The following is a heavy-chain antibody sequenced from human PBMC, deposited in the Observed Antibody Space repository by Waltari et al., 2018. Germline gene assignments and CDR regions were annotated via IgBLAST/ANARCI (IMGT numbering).Heavy chain of an antibody. J-gene: IGHJ6*04. D-gene: IGHD3-22*01. CDR2: VDNGVCCGT. Sequence: EVQLVESGGGLVQPGGSLRLSCEASGFIFSTYWMHWVRQAPGKWLGCVSPVDNGVCCGTTYADSVNGRLIISRDNAKNTLYLQINSLIAEDTGVYYCARYHYYSKDVWCTGTTVTVSS. CDR3: ARYHYYSKDV. CDR1: GFIFSTYW. V-gene: IGHV3-74*03.